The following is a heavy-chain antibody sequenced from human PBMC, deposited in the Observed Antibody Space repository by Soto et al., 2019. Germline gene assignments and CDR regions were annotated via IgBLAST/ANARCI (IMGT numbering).Heavy chain of an antibody. D-gene: IGHD3-10*01. CDR3: AKDQGRYYGSGSHRGFY. CDR2: ISGSGGST. CDR1: GFTFSSYA. Sequence: PGGSLRLSCAASGFTFSSYAMSWVRQAPGKGLEWVSAISGSGGSTYYADSVKGRFTISRDNSKNTLYLQMNSLRAEDTAVYYCAKDQGRYYGSGSHRGFYWGQGTLVTVSS. J-gene: IGHJ4*01. V-gene: IGHV3-23*01.